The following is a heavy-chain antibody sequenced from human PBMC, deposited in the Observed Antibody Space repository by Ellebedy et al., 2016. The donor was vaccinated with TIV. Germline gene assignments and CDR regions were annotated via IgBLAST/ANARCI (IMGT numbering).Heavy chain of an antibody. CDR2: IYPGDSDT. Sequence: KVSCKGSGYSFTSYWIGWMRQMPGNGLEWMGVIYPGDSDTRYSPSFQGQVTSPADKSISTAYLQWSSLKASDTAMYYGARDSGLDYWGQGTLVTVSS. J-gene: IGHJ4*01. CDR1: GYSFTSYW. CDR3: ARDSGLDY. V-gene: IGHV5-51*01. D-gene: IGHD1-14*01.